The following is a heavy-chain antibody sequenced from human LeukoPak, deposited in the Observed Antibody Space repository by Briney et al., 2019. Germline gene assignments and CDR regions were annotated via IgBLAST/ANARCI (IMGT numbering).Heavy chain of an antibody. V-gene: IGHV1-18*01. Sequence: ASVKVSCKPSGYTFTSYGISWVRQAPGQGLQWMGWISAYNGNTNYAQQPQGRVAITTDISTSTAYMELRSLRSDDTAVYYCARARAVGDYYYFMDVWGKGTTVTVSS. D-gene: IGHD6-19*01. CDR1: GYTFTSYG. J-gene: IGHJ6*03. CDR2: ISAYNGNT. CDR3: ARARAVGDYYYFMDV.